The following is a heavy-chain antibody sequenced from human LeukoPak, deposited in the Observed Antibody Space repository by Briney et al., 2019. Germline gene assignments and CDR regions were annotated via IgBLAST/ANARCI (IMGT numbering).Heavy chain of an antibody. CDR3: AREKAIMVRGLEYYYYYYMDV. Sequence: ETLSLTCTVSGGSISSYYWSWTRQPPGKGLEWVANIKQDGSEKYYVDSVKGRFTISRDNAKNSLYLQMNSLRAEDTAVYYCAREKAIMVRGLEYYYYYYMDVWGKGTTVTVSS. D-gene: IGHD3-10*01. J-gene: IGHJ6*03. V-gene: IGHV3-7*01. CDR2: IKQDGSEK. CDR1: GGSISSYY.